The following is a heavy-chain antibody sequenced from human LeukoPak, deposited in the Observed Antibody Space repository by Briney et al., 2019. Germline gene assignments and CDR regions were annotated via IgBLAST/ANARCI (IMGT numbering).Heavy chain of an antibody. CDR2: IYSGGST. CDR1: GFTVSSNY. Sequence: GGSLRLSCAASGFTVSSNYMSWVRQAPGKGLEWVSVIYSGGSTYYADSVKDRFTISRDNSKNTLYLQMNSLRAEDTAVYYCAGSSGYYYFDYWGQGTLVTVSS. CDR3: AGSSGYYYFDY. D-gene: IGHD5-12*01. J-gene: IGHJ4*02. V-gene: IGHV3-66*01.